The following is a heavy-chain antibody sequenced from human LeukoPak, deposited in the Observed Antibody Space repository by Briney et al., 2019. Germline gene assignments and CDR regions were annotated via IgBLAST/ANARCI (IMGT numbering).Heavy chain of an antibody. CDR3: AREQYYYDSSGPDY. J-gene: IGHJ4*02. V-gene: IGHV1-2*02. D-gene: IGHD3-22*01. CDR2: INPNSGGT. Sequence: ASVKVSCKASGYTFTGYYMHWVRQAPGQGLEWMGWINPNSGGTNYAQKFQGRVTMTRDTSISTAYMELSRLRSDDTAVYYCAREQYYYDSSGPDYWGQGTLVTVSS. CDR1: GYTFTGYY.